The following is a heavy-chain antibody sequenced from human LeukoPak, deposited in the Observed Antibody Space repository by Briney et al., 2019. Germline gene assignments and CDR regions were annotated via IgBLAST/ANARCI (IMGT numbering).Heavy chain of an antibody. D-gene: IGHD3-22*01. CDR1: GFTFTNYW. CDR2: INSDASST. V-gene: IGHV3-74*01. Sequence: AGGSLRLSCAASGFTFTNYWMHWVRQPPGKGLVWVSRINSDASSTRYADSVKGRFTISRDNAKNTLYLQMNSLTAEDTAMYYCARSHYYDSSGYFSYFYGLDVWGQGTTVTVSS. CDR3: ARSHYYDSSGYFSYFYGLDV. J-gene: IGHJ6*02.